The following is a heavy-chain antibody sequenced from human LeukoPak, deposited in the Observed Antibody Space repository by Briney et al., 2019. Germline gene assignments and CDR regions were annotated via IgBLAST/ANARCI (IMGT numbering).Heavy chain of an antibody. CDR1: GFTFSSFA. V-gene: IGHV3-23*01. CDR3: AKAPVTSCRGAYCYPFDS. J-gene: IGHJ4*02. Sequence: GGTLRLSCAASGFTFSSFAMSWVRQAPGKGLEWVAATSSSDAGTYHADSVRGRFTISRDNSKNALYLQMNSLRAEDAAVYFCAKAPVTSCRGAYCYPFDSWGQGTLVTVSS. CDR2: TSSSDAGT. D-gene: IGHD2-21*01.